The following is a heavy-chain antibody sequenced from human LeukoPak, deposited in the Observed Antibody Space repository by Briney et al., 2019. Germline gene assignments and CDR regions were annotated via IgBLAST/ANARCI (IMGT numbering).Heavy chain of an antibody. Sequence: ASVKVSCKASGNTFTGYYIYWVRQAPGQGLEWMGWISAYNGNTNYAQKLQGRVTMTTDTSTSTAYMELRSLRSDDTAVYYCARLLATTHFGYWGQGTLVTVSS. D-gene: IGHD5-12*01. CDR1: GNTFTGYY. J-gene: IGHJ4*02. CDR3: ARLLATTHFGY. V-gene: IGHV1-18*04. CDR2: ISAYNGNT.